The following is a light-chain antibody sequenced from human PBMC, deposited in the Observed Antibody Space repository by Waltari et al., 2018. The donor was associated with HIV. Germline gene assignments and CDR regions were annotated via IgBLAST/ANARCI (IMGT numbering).Light chain of an antibody. Sequence: EIVLTQSPGTLSLSPGARATLSCRASQSVTSSFLSWYQQKPGQAPRLLTYGSSSRATGIPDRFSGGGSGTDFTLTISRLEPEDFAVYYCQQYGSSPLTFGGGTKVDIK. CDR2: GSS. V-gene: IGKV3-20*01. CDR1: QSVTSSF. J-gene: IGKJ4*01. CDR3: QQYGSSPLT.